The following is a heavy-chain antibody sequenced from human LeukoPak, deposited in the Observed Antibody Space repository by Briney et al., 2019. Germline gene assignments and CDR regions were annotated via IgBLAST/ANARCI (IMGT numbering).Heavy chain of an antibody. D-gene: IGHD6-13*01. V-gene: IGHV3-21*01. Sequence: GGSLRLSCAASGFTFSTYSMNWVRQAPGKGLEWVSSISSSSSYIYYADSVKGRFTISRDNAKNSLYLQMNSLRAEDTAVYYCARVLPTSSSWYGTIDYWGQGTLVTVSS. CDR3: ARVLPTSSSWYGTIDY. J-gene: IGHJ4*02. CDR2: ISSSSSYI. CDR1: GFTFSTYS.